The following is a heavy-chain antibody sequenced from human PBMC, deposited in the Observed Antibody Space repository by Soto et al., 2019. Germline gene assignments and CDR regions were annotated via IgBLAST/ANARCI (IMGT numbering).Heavy chain of an antibody. CDR3: ARKFAPEFFDS. Sequence: GESLKISCKGSGYTFSTYWIAWVRQMPGKGLEWMGIIYPGDSDTKYSPAFQGQVTISADKSINTAYLQWTSLEASDTAMYYCARKFAPEFFDSWGQEPWSPSPQ. D-gene: IGHD3-10*01. J-gene: IGHJ4*01. CDR2: IYPGDSDT. V-gene: IGHV5-51*01. CDR1: GYTFSTYW.